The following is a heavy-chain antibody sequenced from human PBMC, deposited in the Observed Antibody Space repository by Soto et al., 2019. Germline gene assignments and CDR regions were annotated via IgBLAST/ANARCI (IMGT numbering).Heavy chain of an antibody. V-gene: IGHV1-2*04. CDR2: INPNSGGT. CDR1: GYTFTGYY. CDR3: ARDREYSSSWYHYYYGMDG. J-gene: IGHJ6*02. Sequence: ASVKVSCKASGYTFTGYYMHWVRQAPGQGLEWMGWINPNSGGTNYAQKFQGWVAMTRDTSISTAYMELSRLRSDDTAVYYCARDREYSSSWYHYYYGMDGWGQGTTVTVSS. D-gene: IGHD6-13*01.